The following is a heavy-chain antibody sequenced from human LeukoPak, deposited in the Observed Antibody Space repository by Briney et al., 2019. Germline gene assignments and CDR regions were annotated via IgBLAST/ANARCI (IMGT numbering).Heavy chain of an antibody. CDR2: ISAYNGNT. J-gene: IGHJ4*02. D-gene: IGHD3-9*01. CDR1: GYTFTSYG. V-gene: IGHV1-18*04. CDR3: ARRPYYDILTGYDY. Sequence: ASVKVSSKASGYTFTSYGISWVRQAPGQGLEWMGWISAYNGNTNYAQKLQGSVTMTTDTSTSTAYMELRSLRSDDTAVYYCARRPYYDILTGYDYWGQGTLVTVSS.